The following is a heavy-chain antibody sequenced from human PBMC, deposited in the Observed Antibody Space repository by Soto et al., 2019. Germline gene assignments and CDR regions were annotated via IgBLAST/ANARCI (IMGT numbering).Heavy chain of an antibody. CDR3: ARLGLQRHDFDF. CDR1: GFTFSDYG. V-gene: IGHV3-33*01. CDR2: IWYDGSNE. J-gene: IGHJ4*02. Sequence: QVQLVESGGGVVQPGRSLRLSCTASGFTFSDYGMNWVRQAPGKGLEWVAFIWYDGSNECYADSVKGRFTISKDNYKNTLYLQMNSLRVEDTAVYSCARLGLQRHDFDFCGQGILVTVSS. D-gene: IGHD3-16*01.